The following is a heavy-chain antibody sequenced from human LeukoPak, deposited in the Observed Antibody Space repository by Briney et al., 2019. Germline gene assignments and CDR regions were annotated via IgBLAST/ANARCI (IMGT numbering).Heavy chain of an antibody. J-gene: IGHJ6*02. Sequence: ASVKVSCKASGYTFTSYDINWVRQATGQGLEWMGWMNPNSGNTGYAQKFQGRVTMTRNTSISTAYMELSSLRSEDTAVYYCASIVGSGSYTYYYCGMDVWGQGTTVTVSS. V-gene: IGHV1-8*01. CDR1: GYTFTSYD. D-gene: IGHD3-10*01. CDR2: MNPNSGNT. CDR3: ASIVGSGSYTYYYCGMDV.